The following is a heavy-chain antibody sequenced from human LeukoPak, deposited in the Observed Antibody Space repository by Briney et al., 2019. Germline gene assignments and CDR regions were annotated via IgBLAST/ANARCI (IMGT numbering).Heavy chain of an antibody. CDR3: AKNWVLGAAAGKWGPANYYYYMDV. CDR1: GFTVSSYG. CDR2: ISYDGSNK. Sequence: GGSLRLSCAASGFTVSSYGMHWVRQAPGKGLEWVAVISYDGSNKYYADSVKGRFTISRDNSKNTLYLQMNSLRAEDTAVYYCAKNWVLGAAAGKWGPANYYYYMDVWGKGTTVTVSS. J-gene: IGHJ6*03. V-gene: IGHV3-30*18. D-gene: IGHD6-13*01.